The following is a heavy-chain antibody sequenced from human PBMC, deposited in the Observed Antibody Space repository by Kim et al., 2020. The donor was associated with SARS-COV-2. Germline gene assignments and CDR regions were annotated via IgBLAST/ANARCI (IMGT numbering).Heavy chain of an antibody. J-gene: IGHJ4*02. CDR2: IWYDGSNK. CDR3: ARRKNVDIVATIDLDYFDY. V-gene: IGHV3-33*01. Sequence: GGSLRLSCAASGFTFSSYGMHWVRQAPGKGLEWAAVIWYDGSNKYYADSVKGRFTISRDNSKNTLYLQMNSLRAEDTAVYYCARRKNVDIVATIDLDYFDYWGQGTLVTVSS. CDR1: GFTFSSYG. D-gene: IGHD5-12*01.